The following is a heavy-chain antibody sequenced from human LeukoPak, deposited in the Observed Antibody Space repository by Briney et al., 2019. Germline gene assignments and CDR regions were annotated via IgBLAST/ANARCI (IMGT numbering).Heavy chain of an antibody. D-gene: IGHD3-22*01. J-gene: IGHJ4*02. V-gene: IGHV4-59*08. Sequence: SETLSLTCTVSGGSINSYYWNWIRQPPGKGLEWIGYIYYSGSTNYNPSLKSRVTISVDTSKNQFSLKLSSVTAADTAVYYCATYDNTAFRFDYWGQGTLVTVSS. CDR3: ATYDNTAFRFDY. CDR1: GGSINSYY. CDR2: IYYSGST.